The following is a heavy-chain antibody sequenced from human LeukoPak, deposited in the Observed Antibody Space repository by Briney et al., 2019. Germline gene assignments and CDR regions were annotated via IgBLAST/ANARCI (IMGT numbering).Heavy chain of an antibody. Sequence: ASVKVSCKASGYTFTSYDINWGRHATGQRLEWRGWMNPNSGNTGYAQKFQGRFTMTSNTSISTPYMRLSSLRSEDTAVYYCAGGWPQRRGGFDPWGQGTLVTVSS. CDR1: GYTFTSYD. CDR2: MNPNSGNT. V-gene: IGHV1-8*01. J-gene: IGHJ5*02. D-gene: IGHD6-25*01. CDR3: AGGWPQRRGGFDP.